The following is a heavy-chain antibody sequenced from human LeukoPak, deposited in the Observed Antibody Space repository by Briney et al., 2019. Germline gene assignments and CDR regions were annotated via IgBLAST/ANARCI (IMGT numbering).Heavy chain of an antibody. V-gene: IGHV3-33*01. Sequence: PGGSLRLSCAASGFNFSSYGMHWVRQAPRKGLEWVAVIWFDGSNKYYADSVKGRFTVSRDNSKNTMDLQMNSLRAEDTAVYYCAREQYGSDDALDIWGQGTMVTVSS. D-gene: IGHD4-17*01. J-gene: IGHJ3*02. CDR3: AREQYGSDDALDI. CDR1: GFNFSSYG. CDR2: IWFDGSNK.